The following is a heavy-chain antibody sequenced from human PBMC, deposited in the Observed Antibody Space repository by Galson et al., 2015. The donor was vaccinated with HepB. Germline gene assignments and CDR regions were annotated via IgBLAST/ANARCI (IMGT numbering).Heavy chain of an antibody. V-gene: IGHV1-69*13. D-gene: IGHD6-13*01. CDR2: IIPIFGIA. Sequence: SVKVSCKASGGTFSSYAISWVRQAPGQGLEWMGGIIPIFGIANYAQKFQGRVTITADESTSTAYMELSSLRSEDTAVYYCARHTTVREIAAADLESEYFDYWGQGTLVTVSS. CDR3: ARHTTVREIAAADLESEYFDY. CDR1: GGTFSSYA. J-gene: IGHJ4*02.